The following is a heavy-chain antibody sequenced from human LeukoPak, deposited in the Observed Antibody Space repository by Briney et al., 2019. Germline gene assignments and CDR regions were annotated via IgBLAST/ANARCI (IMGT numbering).Heavy chain of an antibody. J-gene: IGHJ4*02. V-gene: IGHV4-34*01. CDR1: GESFKDYY. CDR3: ARSGTYQHSSSYDY. D-gene: IGHD6-13*01. CDR2: INHSGSS. Sequence: SETLSLTCAVYGESFKDYYWNWIRQPPGKGLEWIGEINHSGSSNCNPSLKSRVTISVDTSKNQFSLKLSSVTAADTAVYYCARSGTYQHSSSYDYWGQGTLVTVSS.